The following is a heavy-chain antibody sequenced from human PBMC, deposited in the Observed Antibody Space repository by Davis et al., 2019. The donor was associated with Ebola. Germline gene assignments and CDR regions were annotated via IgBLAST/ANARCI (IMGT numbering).Heavy chain of an antibody. Sequence: GESLKISCAASGFTFSDYYMSWIREAPGKGLEWVSYISSSGGTIYYADSVKGRFTVSRDNAKNSLYLQMNSLRAEDTAVYYCASCTSCPYWGQGTLVTVSS. CDR1: GFTFSDYY. CDR3: ASCTSCPY. V-gene: IGHV3-11*04. J-gene: IGHJ4*02. D-gene: IGHD2-2*01. CDR2: ISSSGGTI.